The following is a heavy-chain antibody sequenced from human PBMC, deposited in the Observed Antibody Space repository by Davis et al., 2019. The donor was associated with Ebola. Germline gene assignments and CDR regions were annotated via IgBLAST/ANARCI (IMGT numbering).Heavy chain of an antibody. CDR3: VRGFWATGLDY. D-gene: IGHD1-1*01. CDR2: TYYSSKWYS. Sequence: HSQTLSLTRDISGDSVSSNSGAWNWIRQSPSRGLEWLGRTYYSSKWYSDYAVSVRGRLTVKLDTSRNQFSLQLNSVTPEDTAVYYCVRGFWATGLDYWGQGTLVTVSS. J-gene: IGHJ4*02. CDR1: GDSVSSNSGA. V-gene: IGHV6-1*01.